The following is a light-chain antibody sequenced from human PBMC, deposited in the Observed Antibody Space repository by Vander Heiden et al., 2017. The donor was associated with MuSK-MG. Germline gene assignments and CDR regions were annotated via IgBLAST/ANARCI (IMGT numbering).Light chain of an antibody. CDR1: SSDVGAYNY. J-gene: IGLJ3*02. Sequence: QPGLTPPASVSGSPGQSITISCTGTSSDVGAYNYVSWYQQHPGKAPKLMIYDVSNRPSGVSNRFSGSKSDNTASLTISGLQAEDEANYYCTSYTSSGTWVFGGGTKLTVL. V-gene: IGLV2-14*01. CDR2: DVS. CDR3: TSYTSSGTWV.